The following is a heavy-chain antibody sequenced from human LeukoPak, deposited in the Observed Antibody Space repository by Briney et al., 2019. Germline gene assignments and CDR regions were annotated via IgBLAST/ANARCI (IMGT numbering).Heavy chain of an antibody. J-gene: IGHJ5*02. Sequence: SETLSLTCTVSGGSFSSHYCNWIRQPAGKGLEWIGHIYTSGSTNYNPSLKSRVTMSVDTSKNQFSLKLSSVTAADTAVYYCARDRGSGYYFPNWFDPWGQGTLVTVSS. V-gene: IGHV4-4*07. D-gene: IGHD3-22*01. CDR1: GGSFSSHY. CDR2: IYTSGST. CDR3: ARDRGSGYYFPNWFDP.